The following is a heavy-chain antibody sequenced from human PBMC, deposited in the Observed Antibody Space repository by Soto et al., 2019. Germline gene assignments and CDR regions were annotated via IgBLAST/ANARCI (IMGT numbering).Heavy chain of an antibody. J-gene: IGHJ4*02. CDR2: ISYSRGT. CDR1: GDSIRSDY. D-gene: IGHD4-17*01. Sequence: SETLSLTCAVSGDSIRSDYWSWIRQPPGRGLEWIGHISYSRGTVYNPSLKSRVTISLDTSKTQFSLRLSSVTAADTAVYYCARLKYYGAALAFDYWGQGTLVTVSS. V-gene: IGHV4-59*08. CDR3: ARLKYYGAALAFDY.